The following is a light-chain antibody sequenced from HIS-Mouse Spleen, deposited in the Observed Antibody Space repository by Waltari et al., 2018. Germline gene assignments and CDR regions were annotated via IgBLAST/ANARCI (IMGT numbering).Light chain of an antibody. CDR3: QQYYSTPLT. V-gene: IGKV4-1*01. CDR1: QSVFYSSNNKNY. CDR2: WAS. J-gene: IGKJ4*01. Sequence: DIVMTQSPDSLAVSLGERATINCQSSQSVFYSSNNKNYLAWYQQKPGQPPKLLIYWASTRESGVPDRFSGSGSGTDFTLTISRLQAEDVAVYYCQQYYSTPLTFGGGTKVEIK.